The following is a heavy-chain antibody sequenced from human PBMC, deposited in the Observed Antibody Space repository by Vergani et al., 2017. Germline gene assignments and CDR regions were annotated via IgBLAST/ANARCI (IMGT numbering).Heavy chain of an antibody. CDR1: GASLDSFY. CDR2: VFRNGNV. J-gene: IGHJ2*01. CDR3: AIDFGGEWYFDL. Sequence: VLLQEPGPGLVRPSETLSLKCSVSGASLDSFYWSWIRQSPGKGLEWVGDVFRNGNVNYNPSFNFRVAIDTSNNELSLRVTSVTAADTAVYYCAIDFGGEWYFDLWGRGATVTVSS. V-gene: IGHV4-4*08. D-gene: IGHD4-23*01.